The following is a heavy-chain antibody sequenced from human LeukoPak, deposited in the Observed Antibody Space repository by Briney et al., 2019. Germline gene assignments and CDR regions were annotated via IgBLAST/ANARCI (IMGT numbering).Heavy chain of an antibody. CDR2: FNPKSGGA. V-gene: IGHV1-2*02. J-gene: IGHJ4*02. Sequence: ASVKVSCKASGYSFTDYYIHWVRQAPGQGLEWMGWFNPKSGGANYAQKFQGRVTMTRDTSISTAYMELSRLRSDDTAVYYCASRGKATHLGYWGQGTLVTVSS. CDR1: GYSFTDYY. CDR3: ASRGKATHLGY.